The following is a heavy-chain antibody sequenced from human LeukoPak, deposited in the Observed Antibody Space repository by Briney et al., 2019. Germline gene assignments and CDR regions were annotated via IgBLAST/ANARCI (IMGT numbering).Heavy chain of an antibody. CDR2: ISSSISDTI. D-gene: IGHD6-13*01. V-gene: IGHV3-48*01. J-gene: IGHJ4*02. CDR1: GFTISSYN. CDR3: AKVGSSWFPVVYFDC. Sequence: PGGSLRLSCAASGFTISSYNMNWVRQAPGKGLEWVSYISSSISDTIYYADPVKGRFTISRDNAKNSLYLQMNSLRAEDTAVYYCAKVGSSWFPVVYFDCWGQGTLVTVSS.